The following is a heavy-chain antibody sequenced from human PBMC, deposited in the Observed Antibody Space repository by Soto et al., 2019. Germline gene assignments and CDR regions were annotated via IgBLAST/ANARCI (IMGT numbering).Heavy chain of an antibody. Sequence: QVQLVESGGGVVQPGRSLTLSCAASGFIFSGYGMHWVRQAPGKGLEWLAVVVRDGSEEYYGDSVKGRFSVSRDNSTNLLYLEMSSLRVDDTAVYYFASDADCVDNGLDHWGQGALVTVSS. CDR2: VVRDGSEE. J-gene: IGHJ4*02. CDR1: GFIFSGYG. V-gene: IGHV3-33*01. D-gene: IGHD4-17*01. CDR3: ASDADCVDNGLDH.